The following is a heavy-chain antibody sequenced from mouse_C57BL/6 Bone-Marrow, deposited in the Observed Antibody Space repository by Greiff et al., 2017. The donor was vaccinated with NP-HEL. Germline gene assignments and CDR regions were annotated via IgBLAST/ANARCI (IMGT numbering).Heavy chain of an antibody. D-gene: IGHD2-4*01. CDR1: GYTFTSYW. J-gene: IGHJ2*01. Sequence: VQLQQSGAELVKPGASVKLSCKASGYTFTSYWMHWVKQRPGQGLEWIGMIHPNSGSTNYNEKFKSKATLTVDKSSSTAYMQLSSLTSEDSAVYYCARGSTMITTVFDYWGQGTTLTVSS. CDR2: IHPNSGST. CDR3: ARGSTMITTVFDY. V-gene: IGHV1-64*01.